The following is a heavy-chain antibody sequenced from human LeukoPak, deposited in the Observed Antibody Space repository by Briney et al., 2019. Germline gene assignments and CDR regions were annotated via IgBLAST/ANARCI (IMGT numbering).Heavy chain of an antibody. CDR1: GGSISTSTFY. D-gene: IGHD6-13*01. J-gene: IGHJ3*02. CDR3: VRERWYSRNTDAFDI. Sequence: SEALSLTCTVSGGSISTSTFYWAWIRQPPGKGLEWIGNVYYSGNTNYNTSLKRRVTMSVVTSKNQFSLKLSFVTAADAAVYYCVRERWYSRNTDAFDIWGQGTMVTVSS. CDR2: VYYSGNT. V-gene: IGHV4-39*07.